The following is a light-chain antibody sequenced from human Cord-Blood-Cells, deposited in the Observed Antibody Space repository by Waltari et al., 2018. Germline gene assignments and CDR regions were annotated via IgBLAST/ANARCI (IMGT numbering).Light chain of an antibody. CDR2: AAS. V-gene: IGKV1-39*01. CDR1: QSISSY. CDR3: QQSYSTPRT. J-gene: IGKJ3*01. Sequence: DIEMTQSPSSLSASVGDRVTITCRASQSISSYLNWYQQKPGKAPKLLIYAASSLQSGVPSRFSVSGSGTDFTLTISSLQPEDIATYYCQQSYSTPRTFGPGTKVDIK.